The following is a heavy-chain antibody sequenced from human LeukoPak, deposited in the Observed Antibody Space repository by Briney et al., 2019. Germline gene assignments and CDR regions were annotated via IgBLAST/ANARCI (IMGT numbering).Heavy chain of an antibody. Sequence: GASVKVSCKASGYTFTRNGISWVRQAPGQGLEWMGWINGYNGNTKYAQKPQGRVTMTTDTSTTTAYMELRSLRSDDTAVYYCAREGWGTYSSGPYYFDYWGQGTLITVSS. CDR1: GYTFTRNG. CDR2: INGYNGNT. CDR3: AREGWGTYSSGPYYFDY. D-gene: IGHD6-19*01. J-gene: IGHJ4*02. V-gene: IGHV1-18*04.